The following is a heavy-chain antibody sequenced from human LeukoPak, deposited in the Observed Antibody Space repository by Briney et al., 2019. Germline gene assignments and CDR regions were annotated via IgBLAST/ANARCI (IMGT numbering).Heavy chain of an antibody. CDR3: ARDALLRYFDWLEYYGMDV. CDR1: GYSISSGYY. V-gene: IGHV4-38-2*02. D-gene: IGHD3-9*01. Sequence: PSETLSLTCTVSGYSISSGYYWGWIRQPPGKGLEWIGSIYYSGSTYYNPSLKSRVTISVDTSKNQFSLKLSSVTAADTAVYYCARDALLRYFDWLEYYGMDVWGQGTTVTVSS. CDR2: IYYSGST. J-gene: IGHJ6*02.